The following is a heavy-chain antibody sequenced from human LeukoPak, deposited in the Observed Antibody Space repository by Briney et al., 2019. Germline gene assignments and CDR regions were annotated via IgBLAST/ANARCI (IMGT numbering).Heavy chain of an antibody. CDR3: ARENSGSYREFDY. J-gene: IGHJ4*02. D-gene: IGHD1-26*01. Sequence: SETLSFTCTVSGGSISSYYWSWIRQPAGKGLEWIGRIYTSGSTNYNASLKSRVSMSVDTSKNQFSLKLSSVTAADTAVFYCARENSGSYREFDYWGQGTLVTVSS. CDR1: GGSISSYY. CDR2: IYTSGST. V-gene: IGHV4-4*07.